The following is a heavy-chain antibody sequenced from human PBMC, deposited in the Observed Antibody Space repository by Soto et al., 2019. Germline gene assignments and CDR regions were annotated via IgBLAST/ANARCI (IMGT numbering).Heavy chain of an antibody. J-gene: IGHJ4*01. CDR2: VHFSGST. V-gene: IGHV4-59*01. Sequence: ASETLSLTSDVSGVSISWSHWGWIRQAPGKGLEWVGYVHFSGSTTYNPSLEPRLNISFDMSKSQVYLQLTSVTAADTAVYYCARFGAAAAHDDNWGRGVLVT. D-gene: IGHD6-13*01. CDR3: ARFGAAAAHDDN. CDR1: GVSISWSH.